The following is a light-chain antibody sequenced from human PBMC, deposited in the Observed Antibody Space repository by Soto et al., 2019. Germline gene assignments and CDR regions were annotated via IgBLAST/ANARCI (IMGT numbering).Light chain of an antibody. V-gene: IGKV3-11*01. CDR1: ESIGNY. Sequence: EVVLTQSPATLSLSPGERATLSCRASESIGNYLAWYQQKLGQAPKLLIHDASHRAIGIPGRFSGAGSGSDCSMTVSSLEPEDFAVYSCQWRSYWPPRLTFGGGTKVEIK. CDR3: QWRSYWPPRLT. J-gene: IGKJ4*01. CDR2: DAS.